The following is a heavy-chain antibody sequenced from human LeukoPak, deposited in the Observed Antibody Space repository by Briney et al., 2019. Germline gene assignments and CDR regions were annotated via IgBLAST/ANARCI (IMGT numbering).Heavy chain of an antibody. Sequence: SETLSLTCTVSGGSISSGGYYWSWIRQHPGKGLEWIGYIYYSGSTYYNPSLKSRVTISVDTSKNQFSLKLSSVTAADTAVYYCARDGYSTTDVWGKGTTVTVSS. CDR3: ARDGYSTTDV. CDR2: IYYSGST. CDR1: GGSISSGGYY. J-gene: IGHJ6*04. D-gene: IGHD6-13*01. V-gene: IGHV4-31*03.